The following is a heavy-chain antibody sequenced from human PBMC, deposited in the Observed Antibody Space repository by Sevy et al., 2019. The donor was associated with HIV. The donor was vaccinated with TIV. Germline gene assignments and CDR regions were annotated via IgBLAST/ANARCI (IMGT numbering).Heavy chain of an antibody. V-gene: IGHV3-48*03. J-gene: IGHJ4*02. D-gene: IGHD7-27*01. Sequence: GGSLRLSCAASGFTFSSYEMNWVRQAPGKGLEWVSYISSSGSTIYYADSVKGRFTISRDNAKNSLYLQMNSLRAEDTAVYYCARDDLTGDRMSVDYWGQGTLVTVSS. CDR3: ARDDLTGDRMSVDY. CDR2: ISSSGSTI. CDR1: GFTFSSYE.